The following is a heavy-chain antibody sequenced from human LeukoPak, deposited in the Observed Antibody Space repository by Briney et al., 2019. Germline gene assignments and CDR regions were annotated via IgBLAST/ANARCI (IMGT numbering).Heavy chain of an antibody. CDR3: ARGGGAIVGATTDY. V-gene: IGHV1-2*02. D-gene: IGHD1-26*01. Sequence: ASVKVSCKASGYTFTGYYMHWVRQAPGQGLEWMAWINPNSGGTKYAQKFQGRVTMTRDTSISTAYMELSRLRSDDTAVYYCARGGGAIVGATTDYWGQGTLVTVSS. J-gene: IGHJ4*02. CDR1: GYTFTGYY. CDR2: INPNSGGT.